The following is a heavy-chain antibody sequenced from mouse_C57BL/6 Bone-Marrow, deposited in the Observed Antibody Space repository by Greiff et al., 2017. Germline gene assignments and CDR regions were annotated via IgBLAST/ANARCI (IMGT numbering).Heavy chain of an antibody. CDR1: GFTFSDYG. Sequence: EVKLMESGGGLVKPGGSLKLSCAASGFTFSDYGMHWVRQAPEKGLEWVAYLSSGSSTIYYADTVKGRFTISRDNAKNTLFLQMTSLRSEDTAMYYCARGYYSNFLYAMDYWGQGTSVTVSS. V-gene: IGHV5-17*01. J-gene: IGHJ4*01. CDR2: LSSGSSTI. D-gene: IGHD2-5*01. CDR3: ARGYYSNFLYAMDY.